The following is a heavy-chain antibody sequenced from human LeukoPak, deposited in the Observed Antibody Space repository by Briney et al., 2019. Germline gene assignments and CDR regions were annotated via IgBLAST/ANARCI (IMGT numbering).Heavy chain of an antibody. V-gene: IGHV4-4*02. Sequence: SETLSLTCTVSSDSIFTSNWWSWVRQPPGKGLEWIGSIYYSGSTYYNPSLKSRVTISVDTSKNQFSLKLSSVTAADTAVYYCARVGGGWGNWFDPWGQGTLVTVSS. CDR2: IYYSGST. J-gene: IGHJ5*02. D-gene: IGHD6-19*01. CDR1: SDSIFTSNW. CDR3: ARVGGGWGNWFDP.